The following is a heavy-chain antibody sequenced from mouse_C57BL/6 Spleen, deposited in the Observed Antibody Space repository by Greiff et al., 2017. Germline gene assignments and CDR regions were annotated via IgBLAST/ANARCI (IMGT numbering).Heavy chain of an antibody. CDR1: GYSFTGYY. CDR2: INPSTGGT. CDR3: AREASGRWMDY. Sequence: VQLQQSGPELVKPGASVKISCKASGYSFTGYYMNWVKQSPEKSLEWIGEINPSTGGTTYNQKFKAKATLTVDKSSSTAYMQLKSLTSEDSAVYYCAREASGRWMDYWGQGTSVTVSS. J-gene: IGHJ4*01. V-gene: IGHV1-42*01. D-gene: IGHD3-1*01.